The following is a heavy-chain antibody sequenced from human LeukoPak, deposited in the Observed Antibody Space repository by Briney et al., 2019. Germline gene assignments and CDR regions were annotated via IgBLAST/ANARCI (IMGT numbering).Heavy chain of an antibody. Sequence: GGSLRLSCAASEFTFSAYGMHWVRQAPGKGLEWVAVISYDASVKYYADSVKGRFTISRDNSESTLYLQMNSLKAEDTAVYYCASGYGYYFDYWGQGTLVTVSS. D-gene: IGHD3-22*01. CDR3: ASGYGYYFDY. V-gene: IGHV3-30*03. CDR1: EFTFSAYG. CDR2: ISYDASVK. J-gene: IGHJ4*02.